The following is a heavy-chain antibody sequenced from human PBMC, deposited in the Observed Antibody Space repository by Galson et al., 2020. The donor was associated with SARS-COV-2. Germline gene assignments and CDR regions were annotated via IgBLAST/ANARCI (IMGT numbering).Heavy chain of an antibody. V-gene: IGHV4-39*01. CDR2: IYCSGST. Sequence: SETLSLTCTVSGGSISSSSYYWGWIRQPPGKGLEWIGSIYCSGSTYYNPSLTSRVTISVDTSKNQFSLKLSSVTAADTAVYYCARQILTGYYSFYYFDYWGQGTLVTVSS. J-gene: IGHJ4*02. CDR1: GGSISSSSYY. D-gene: IGHD3-9*01. CDR3: ARQILTGYYSFYYFDY.